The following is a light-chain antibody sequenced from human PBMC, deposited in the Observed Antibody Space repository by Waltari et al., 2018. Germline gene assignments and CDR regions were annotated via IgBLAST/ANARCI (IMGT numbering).Light chain of an antibody. CDR1: QSVSDHVNNKNY. V-gene: IGKV4-1*01. CDR2: WAS. J-gene: IGKJ1*01. CDR3: QQYYNTPPT. Sequence: DIVMTQSPDSLTVSPGERATINCRASQSVSDHVNNKNYLTWYRQKPGQPPKLLISWASTREFGVPDRFSGSGSGTEFTLTISSLQPEDVAVYYCQQYYNTPPTFGQGTKVEIK.